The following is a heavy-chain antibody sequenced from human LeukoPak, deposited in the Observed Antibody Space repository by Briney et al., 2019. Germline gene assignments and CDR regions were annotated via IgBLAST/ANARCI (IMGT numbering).Heavy chain of an antibody. V-gene: IGHV4-4*07. CDR3: ARGNTYYDILTGYPREDFDY. Sequence: SETLSLTCTVSGGSISSYYWSWIRQPAGKGLEWIGRIYTSGSTNYNPSLKSRVTMSVDTSKNQFSLKLSSVTAADTAVYYCARGNTYYDILTGYPREDFDYWGQGTLATVSS. CDR2: IYTSGST. J-gene: IGHJ4*02. CDR1: GGSISSYY. D-gene: IGHD3-9*01.